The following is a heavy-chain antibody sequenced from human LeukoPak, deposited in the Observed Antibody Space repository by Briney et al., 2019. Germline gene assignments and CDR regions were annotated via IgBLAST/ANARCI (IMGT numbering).Heavy chain of an antibody. J-gene: IGHJ5*02. Sequence: SETLSLTCTVSGYSISSGYYWGWIRQPPGKGLEWIGSIYHSGSTYYNPSLKSRVTISVDTSKNQFSLKLSSVTAADTAVYYCAKDQSYYYGSGRKNWFDPWGQGTLVTVSS. CDR3: AKDQSYYYGSGRKNWFDP. D-gene: IGHD3-10*01. V-gene: IGHV4-38-2*02. CDR2: IYHSGST. CDR1: GYSISSGYY.